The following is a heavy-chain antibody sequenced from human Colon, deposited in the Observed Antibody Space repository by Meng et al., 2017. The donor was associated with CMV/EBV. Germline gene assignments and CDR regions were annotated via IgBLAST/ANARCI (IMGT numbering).Heavy chain of an antibody. D-gene: IGHD4-17*01. V-gene: IGHV4-39*07. CDR2: IYYSGYT. J-gene: IGHJ4*02. CDR1: GGSISSSTYY. Sequence: QMQLQAPGPGLGKPSAPLSLTCTVSGGSISSSTYYWGWIRQTPGKGLEWIGNIYYSGYTYYNPSLKSRLTISVDTSKNQFSLKLTSVTAADTAVYYCATDYGDYYFDRWGQGTLVTVSS. CDR3: ATDYGDYYFDR.